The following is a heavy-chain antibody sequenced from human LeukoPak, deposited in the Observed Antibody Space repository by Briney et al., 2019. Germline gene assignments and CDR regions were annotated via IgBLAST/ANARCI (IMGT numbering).Heavy chain of an antibody. J-gene: IGHJ4*02. Sequence: GGSLRLSCAASGFTFSSYGMHWVRQAPGKGLEWVAFIRYDGSNKYYADSVKGRFTISRDNSKNTLYLQMNSLRAEDTAVYYCAKGATLWFGELSSWGQGTLVTVSS. D-gene: IGHD3-10*01. CDR2: IRYDGSNK. CDR1: GFTFSSYG. V-gene: IGHV3-30*02. CDR3: AKGATLWFGELSS.